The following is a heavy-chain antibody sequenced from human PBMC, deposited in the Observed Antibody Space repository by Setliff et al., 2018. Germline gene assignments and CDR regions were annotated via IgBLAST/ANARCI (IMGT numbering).Heavy chain of an antibody. J-gene: IGHJ3*02. D-gene: IGHD6-13*01. CDR3: ARRIGTGHQAFDI. CDR1: GYSFTSYW. Sequence: GESLKISCKGSGYSFTSYWTGWVRQMPGKGLEWMGIIYPGDSDPRYSPSFQGQVTISADKSISTAYLQWSSLKASDTAMYYCARRIGTGHQAFDIWGQGTMVTVSS. CDR2: IYPGDSDP. V-gene: IGHV5-51*01.